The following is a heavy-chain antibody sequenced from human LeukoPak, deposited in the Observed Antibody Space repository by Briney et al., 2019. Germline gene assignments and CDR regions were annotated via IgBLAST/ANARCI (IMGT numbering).Heavy chain of an antibody. V-gene: IGHV4-31*03. D-gene: IGHD1-26*01. CDR1: GGSISSGGYY. J-gene: IGHJ3*02. Sequence: SETLSLTCTVSGGSISSGGYYWSWIRQHPGKGLEWIGYIYYSGSTYYNPSLKSRVTISVDTSKNQFSLKLSSVTAADTAVYYCARPTWELGGDAFDIWGQGTMVTVSS. CDR2: IYYSGST. CDR3: ARPTWELGGDAFDI.